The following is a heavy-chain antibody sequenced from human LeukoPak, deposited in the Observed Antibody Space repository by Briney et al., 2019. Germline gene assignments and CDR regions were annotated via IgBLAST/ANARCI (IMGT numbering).Heavy chain of an antibody. CDR1: GGSISSSSYY. V-gene: IGHV4-39*01. CDR3: ARVYKSSWYQFDY. J-gene: IGHJ4*02. Sequence: SETLSHTCTVSGGSISSSSYYWGWVRQPPGKGLEWIGYIYYSGSTYYKPSLKSRVTMSVDTSKNQFSLKLSSVTAADTAVYYCARVYKSSWYQFDYWGQGTLVTVSA. D-gene: IGHD6-13*01. CDR2: IYYSGST.